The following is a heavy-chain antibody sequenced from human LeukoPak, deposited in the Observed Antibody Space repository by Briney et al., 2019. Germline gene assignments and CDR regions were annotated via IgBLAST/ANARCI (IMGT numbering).Heavy chain of an antibody. CDR1: GLTFSSYT. CDR3: ARGITERLGYSYYGMDV. Sequence: GGSLRLSCAASGLTFSSYTMNWVRQAPGKGLEWVSYITSSRSTIYYADSVKGRFTISRDNAKNSLYLLMNSLRDEDTAVYYCARGITERLGYSYYGMDVWGQGTTVTVSS. J-gene: IGHJ6*02. V-gene: IGHV3-48*02. D-gene: IGHD3-10*01. CDR2: ITSSRSTI.